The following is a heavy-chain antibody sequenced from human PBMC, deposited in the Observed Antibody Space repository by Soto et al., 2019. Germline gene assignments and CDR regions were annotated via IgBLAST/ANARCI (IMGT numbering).Heavy chain of an antibody. CDR3: VRNRYGGYDFDS. Sequence: QLQLQESGPGLVKPSGTLSLTCTVSNGSMASSLWWSWVRQSPGKGLEWIGEVAQSGYTSYNPSLKSRLTISQDRSRDQFSLRLTSVTAADTAVCHCVRNRYGGYDFDSWGQGTLVTVSS. J-gene: IGHJ4*02. CDR1: NGSMASSLW. CDR2: VAQSGYT. D-gene: IGHD5-12*01. V-gene: IGHV4-4*02.